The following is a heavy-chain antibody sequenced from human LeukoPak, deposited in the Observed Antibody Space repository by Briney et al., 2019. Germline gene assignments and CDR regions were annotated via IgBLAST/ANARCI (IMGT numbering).Heavy chain of an antibody. Sequence: QAGGSLRLSCAASGFTFSSYWMSWVRQAPGKGLEWVASIKQDGSEKYYVDSVKGRFTISRDNAKNSLYLQINSLRAEDTAVYYCARDRSSGWYLTPGFDPWGQGTLVTVSS. CDR1: GFTFSSYW. D-gene: IGHD6-19*01. J-gene: IGHJ5*02. CDR3: ARDRSSGWYLTPGFDP. V-gene: IGHV3-7*04. CDR2: IKQDGSEK.